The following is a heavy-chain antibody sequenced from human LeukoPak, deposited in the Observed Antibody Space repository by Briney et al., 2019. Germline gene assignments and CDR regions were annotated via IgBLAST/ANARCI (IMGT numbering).Heavy chain of an antibody. D-gene: IGHD6-13*01. J-gene: IGHJ5*02. CDR2: ISGSGGST. V-gene: IGHV3-23*01. CDR1: GFTFSSYA. Sequence: GGSLRLSCAASGFTFSSYAMSWVRQAPGKGLEWVSAISGSGGSTHYADSVKGRFIVSRDNSKDTVYLEMNSLRGEDTAVYYCARDASSSWHQNWFDPWGQGTLVTVSS. CDR3: ARDASSSWHQNWFDP.